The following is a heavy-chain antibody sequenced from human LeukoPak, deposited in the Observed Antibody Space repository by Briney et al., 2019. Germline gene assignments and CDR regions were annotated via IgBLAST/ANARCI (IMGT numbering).Heavy chain of an antibody. CDR2: IRSKADGGTT. D-gene: IGHD4-23*01. CDR3: TRAEGGGGISLLIDY. Sequence: PGRSLRLSCSASGFTFGDYAMSWVRQAPGKGLEWVGFIRSKADGGTTEYAASVKGRFTVSRDDSKTIAYLQMTSLKTEDTALYYCTRAEGGGGISLLIDYWGQGTLVTVSS. J-gene: IGHJ4*02. V-gene: IGHV3-49*04. CDR1: GFTFGDYA.